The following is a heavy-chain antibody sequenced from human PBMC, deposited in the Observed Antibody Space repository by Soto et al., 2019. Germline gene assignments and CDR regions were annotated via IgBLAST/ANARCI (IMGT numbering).Heavy chain of an antibody. Sequence: QLQLQESGPGLVKPSGTLSLTCGVSGGSLSTPVWWSWVRLPPGKGLEWLGEDFHSGSANYNPSLQSRVTISLDTSTNQFSLRLSSVTAADTAVYYCERTAWTRLDYWGQGALVTVSS. J-gene: IGHJ4*02. CDR1: GGSLSTPVW. D-gene: IGHD1-1*01. CDR2: DFHSGSA. V-gene: IGHV4-4*02. CDR3: ERTAWTRLDY.